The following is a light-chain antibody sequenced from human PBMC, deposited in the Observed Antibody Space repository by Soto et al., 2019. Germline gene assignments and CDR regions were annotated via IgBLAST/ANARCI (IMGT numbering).Light chain of an antibody. CDR2: TAS. Sequence: EIVMTQSPATLSVSLGERATLSCRASQSVSSSLAWYQQKPGQAPRLLIYTASTRATGIPARFSGSGSGTKFTLTISSLQSEDFAVYYCQQYNKWPLTFGGGTKVDIK. CDR3: QQYNKWPLT. V-gene: IGKV3-15*01. CDR1: QSVSSS. J-gene: IGKJ4*01.